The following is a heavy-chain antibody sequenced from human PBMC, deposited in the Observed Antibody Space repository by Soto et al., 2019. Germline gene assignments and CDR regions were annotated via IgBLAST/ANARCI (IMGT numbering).Heavy chain of an antibody. D-gene: IGHD6-19*01. CDR3: ARKVRSSGWYPYYYYYYGMDV. CDR1: GFTFSSYG. CDR2: IWYDGSNK. J-gene: IGHJ6*02. Sequence: GGSLRLSCAASGFTFSSYGMHWVRQAPGKGLEWVAVIWYDGSNKYYADSVKGRFTISRDNSKNTLYLQMNSLRAEDTAVYYCARKVRSSGWYPYYYYYYGMDVWGQGTTVTVSS. V-gene: IGHV3-33*01.